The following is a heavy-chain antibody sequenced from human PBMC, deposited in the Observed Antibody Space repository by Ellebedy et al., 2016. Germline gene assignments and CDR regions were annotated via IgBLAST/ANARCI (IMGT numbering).Heavy chain of an antibody. V-gene: IGHV1-8*02. CDR2: MSPNSGNT. Sequence: ASVKVSCKASGYTFTSYGISWVRQATGQGLEWMGWMSPNSGNTGYAQKFQGRVTMTRNTSISTAYMELSSLRSEDTAVYYCAREALTVAGTIVVGWFDPWGQGTPVTVSS. CDR3: AREALTVAGTIVVGWFDP. D-gene: IGHD6-19*01. J-gene: IGHJ5*02. CDR1: GYTFTSYG.